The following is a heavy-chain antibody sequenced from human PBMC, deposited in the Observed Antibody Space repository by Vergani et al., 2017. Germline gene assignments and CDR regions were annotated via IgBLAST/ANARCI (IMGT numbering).Heavy chain of an antibody. CDR1: GFTFSNYW. J-gene: IGHJ4*02. CDR2: IKQDGSEK. D-gene: IGHD2-2*01. V-gene: IGHV3-7*01. Sequence: EVQLVESGGGLVQPGGSLRLSCAASGFTFSNYWMSWVRQAPGKGLEWVANIKQDGSEKYYVDSVKGRFTISRDNAKESLYLQMNSLRAEDTAVYYCAREGYCSSRSCYAIGYWGQGTLVTVSS. CDR3: AREGYCSSRSCYAIGY.